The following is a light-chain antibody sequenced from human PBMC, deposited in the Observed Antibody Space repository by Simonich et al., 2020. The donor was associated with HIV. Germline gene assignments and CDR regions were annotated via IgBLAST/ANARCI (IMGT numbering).Light chain of an antibody. CDR1: SSDIGAYNY. Sequence: QSALTQPASVSGSPGQSITISCTGTSSDIGAYNYVSWYQQHPGKAPQLLISDVSNRPSGVSNRFSGSKSGNTASLTISGLQTEDEADYYCSSYAGRNSVVFGGGTKLTAL. V-gene: IGLV2-14*03. CDR2: DVS. CDR3: SSYAGRNSVV. J-gene: IGLJ2*01.